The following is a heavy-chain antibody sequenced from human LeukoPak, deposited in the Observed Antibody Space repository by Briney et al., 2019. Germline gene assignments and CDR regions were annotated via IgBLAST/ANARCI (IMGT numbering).Heavy chain of an antibody. CDR1: GFTFSSYG. J-gene: IGHJ4*02. CDR3: ARDRGGGDLSLDY. CDR2: IWYDASNK. V-gene: IGHV3-33*01. D-gene: IGHD2-21*02. Sequence: PGGSLRLSCAASGFTFSSYGMHWVRQAPGKGLEWVAVIWYDASNKYYADSVKGRFTISRDNSKNTLYLQMNSLRAEDTAVYYCARDRGGGDLSLDYWGQGTLVTVSS.